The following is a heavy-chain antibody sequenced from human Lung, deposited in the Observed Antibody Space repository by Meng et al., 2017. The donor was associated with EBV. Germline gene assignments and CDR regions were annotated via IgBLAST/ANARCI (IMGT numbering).Heavy chain of an antibody. CDR3: ARGDGGNGSDY. V-gene: IGHV1-46*04. J-gene: IGHJ4*02. D-gene: IGHD4-23*01. CDR2: INPSTGTT. Sequence: QVQLGESGAGGKKPGASVKVSCKASGYTFTSYYIHWVRQAPGQGLEWMGIINPSTGTTTYAQNLQGRVTMTRDTSTSTVYMELSSLRSEDTAVYYCARGDGGNGSDYWGQGTLVTVSS. CDR1: GYTFTSYY.